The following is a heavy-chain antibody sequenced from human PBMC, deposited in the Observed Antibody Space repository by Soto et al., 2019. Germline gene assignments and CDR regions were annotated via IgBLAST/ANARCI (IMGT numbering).Heavy chain of an antibody. V-gene: IGHV1-3*01. D-gene: IGHD2-21*01. J-gene: IGHJ6*02. Sequence: GASVKVSCKASGYTFTSYAMHWVRQAPGQRLEWMGWINAGNGNTKYSQKFQGRVTITRDTSASTAYMELSSLRSEDTAVYYCARSDEILLAYGGNFLRPPLYYYGMDVWGQGTTVTVSS. CDR1: GYTFTSYA. CDR3: ARSDEILLAYGGNFLRPPLYYYGMDV. CDR2: INAGNGNT.